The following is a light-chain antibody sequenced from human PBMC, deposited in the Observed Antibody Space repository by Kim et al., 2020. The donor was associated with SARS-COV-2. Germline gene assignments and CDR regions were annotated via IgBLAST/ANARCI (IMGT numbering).Light chain of an antibody. Sequence: LSLTAGEGATLSCRASQSVSSSYLAWYQQKPGQAPRLLIYGASSRATGIPDRFSGGGSGTDFTLTISRLEPEDFAVYYCQQYGSSFGQGTKVDIK. J-gene: IGKJ1*01. V-gene: IGKV3-20*01. CDR1: QSVSSSY. CDR3: QQYGSS. CDR2: GAS.